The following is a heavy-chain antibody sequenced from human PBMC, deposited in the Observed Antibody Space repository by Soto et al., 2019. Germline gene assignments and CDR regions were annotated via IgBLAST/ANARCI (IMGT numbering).Heavy chain of an antibody. Sequence: GGSQRLSCAASGFTFSSYGMHWVRQAPGKGLEWVAVISYDGSNKYYADAVKGRFTISRDNSKNTLYLQMNSLRAEDTAVYYCAKDRAARYYYDSSGFDYWGQGTLVTFSS. J-gene: IGHJ4*02. D-gene: IGHD3-22*01. CDR2: ISYDGSNK. CDR1: GFTFSSYG. V-gene: IGHV3-30*18. CDR3: AKDRAARYYYDSSGFDY.